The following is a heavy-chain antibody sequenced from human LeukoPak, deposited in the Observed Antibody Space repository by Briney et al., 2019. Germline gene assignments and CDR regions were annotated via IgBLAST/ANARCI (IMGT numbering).Heavy chain of an antibody. D-gene: IGHD3-16*01. J-gene: IGHJ3*02. CDR3: ARPHLGGTYAFDI. CDR2: IYHSGST. CDR1: GGSISSGGYY. Sequence: SETLSLTCTVSGGSISSGGYYWSWIRQPPGKGLEWIGYIYHSGSTYYNPSLKSRVTISVDRSKNQFSLKLSSVTAADTAVYYCARPHLGGTYAFDIWGQGTMVTVSS. V-gene: IGHV4-30-2*01.